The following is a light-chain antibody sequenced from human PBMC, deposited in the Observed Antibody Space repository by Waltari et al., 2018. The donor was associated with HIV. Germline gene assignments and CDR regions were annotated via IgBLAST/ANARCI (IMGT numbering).Light chain of an antibody. CDR2: KAS. V-gene: IGKV1-5*03. Sequence: DIQMTQSPSTLSASIGDRVTITCRASQSISSWLAWYQQRSGKAPKVLIYKASSLESGVPSRSSGSGSGTEFALTISSLQPEDFATYYCQQYDSFPYTFGQGTKLEIK. CDR1: QSISSW. J-gene: IGKJ2*01. CDR3: QQYDSFPYT.